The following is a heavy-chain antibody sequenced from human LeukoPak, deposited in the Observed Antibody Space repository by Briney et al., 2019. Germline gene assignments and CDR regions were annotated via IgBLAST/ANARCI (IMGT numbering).Heavy chain of an antibody. Sequence: GGSLRLSCAASGFTFNTSWMTWVRQAPGKGLEWVANIKEDGSDTYSVDSVKGRFTISRDNAKNSLYLQMNSLRAEDTAVYYCARSTRWRSEVDYWGQGTLVTVSS. D-gene: IGHD5-24*01. CDR3: ARSTRWRSEVDY. CDR1: GFTFNTSW. CDR2: IKEDGSDT. V-gene: IGHV3-7*01. J-gene: IGHJ4*02.